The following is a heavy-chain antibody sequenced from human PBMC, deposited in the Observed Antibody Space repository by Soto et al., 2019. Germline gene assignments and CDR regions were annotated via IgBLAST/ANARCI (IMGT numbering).Heavy chain of an antibody. CDR1: GDSISSSNW. D-gene: IGHD6-19*01. CDR3: ARDARIAVAGYYYYCGMDV. Sequence: QVHLQESGPGLVKPSGTLSLTCAVSGDSISSSNWWSWVRQPPGKGLEWIGEIFHSGGTNYNPSLKSRVTISVDKSKNQFSLNLSSVTAADTAVYYCARDARIAVAGYYYYCGMDVWGQGTTVTVSS. CDR2: IFHSGGT. V-gene: IGHV4-4*02. J-gene: IGHJ6*02.